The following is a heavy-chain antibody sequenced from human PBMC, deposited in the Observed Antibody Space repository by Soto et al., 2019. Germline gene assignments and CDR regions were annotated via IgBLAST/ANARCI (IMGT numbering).Heavy chain of an antibody. V-gene: IGHV1-18*01. J-gene: IGHJ4*02. Sequence: ASVKVSCKASGYSFTSYAVHWVRQAPGQGLEWMGWISAYNGNTNYAQKLQGRVTMTTDTSTSTAYMELRSLRSDDTAVYYCARVINPYGSGSYIDYWGQGTLVTVSS. CDR1: GYSFTSYA. CDR3: ARVINPYGSGSYIDY. CDR2: ISAYNGNT. D-gene: IGHD3-10*01.